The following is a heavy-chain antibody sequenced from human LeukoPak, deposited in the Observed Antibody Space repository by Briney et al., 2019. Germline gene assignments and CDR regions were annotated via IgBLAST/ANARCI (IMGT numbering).Heavy chain of an antibody. Sequence: GRSLRLSCAASGFTFSSYSMNWVRQAPGNGLEWVSSFSSSSSYIYYADSVKGRLTISRDNAKNSLYLQMNGLRAEDTAVYYCARDHMVRGVIITGYYGMDVWGQGTTVTVS. CDR2: FSSSSSYI. CDR3: ARDHMVRGVIITGYYGMDV. J-gene: IGHJ6*02. D-gene: IGHD3-10*01. CDR1: GFTFSSYS. V-gene: IGHV3-21*01.